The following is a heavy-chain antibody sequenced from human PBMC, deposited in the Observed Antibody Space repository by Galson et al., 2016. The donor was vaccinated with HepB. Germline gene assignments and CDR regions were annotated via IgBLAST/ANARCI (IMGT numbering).Heavy chain of an antibody. V-gene: IGHV3-7*01. CDR3: ARDTHEQWAVRFDI. CDR2: IQQDGNEK. CDR1: GFSFRNYW. J-gene: IGHJ3*02. Sequence: SLRLSCAASGFSFRNYWMNWVRHAPGKGLEWVANIQQDGNEKYYMDSVKGRFTISRDDAQNSVYLQMNSLRAEDTAVYYCARDTHEQWAVRFDIWGPGTAVTVSS. D-gene: IGHD6-19*01.